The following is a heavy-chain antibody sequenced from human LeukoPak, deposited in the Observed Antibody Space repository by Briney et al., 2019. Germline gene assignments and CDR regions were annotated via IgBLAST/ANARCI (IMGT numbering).Heavy chain of an antibody. V-gene: IGHV3-30*02. CDR2: IRFDGSNK. CDR1: GFTFSSYG. CDR3: ARGGVYSTSAVDY. J-gene: IGHJ4*02. Sequence: GGSLRLSCAASGFTFSSYGMHWVRQAPGKGLEWVAFIRFDGSNKYYVDSVKGRFTISRDNSKNTLYLQMNSLRAEDTAVYYCARGGVYSTSAVDYWGQGTLVTVSS. D-gene: IGHD6-6*01.